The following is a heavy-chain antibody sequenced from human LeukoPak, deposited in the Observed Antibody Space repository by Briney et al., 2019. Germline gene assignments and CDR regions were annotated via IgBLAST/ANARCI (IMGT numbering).Heavy chain of an antibody. CDR2: IYPSDSNT. D-gene: IGHD3-22*01. V-gene: IGHV5-51*01. J-gene: IGHJ3*02. CDR3: ASAGSSSDYYYFSAFDI. CDR1: GYSFTNYW. Sequence: PGESLKISCLGSGYSFTNYWIGWVRQMPGKGLEWMGIIYPSDSNTRYRPSLQGQVTISADKSISTAYLQWSSLKASDTAMHYCASAGSSSDYYYFSAFDIWGQGTMVTVSS.